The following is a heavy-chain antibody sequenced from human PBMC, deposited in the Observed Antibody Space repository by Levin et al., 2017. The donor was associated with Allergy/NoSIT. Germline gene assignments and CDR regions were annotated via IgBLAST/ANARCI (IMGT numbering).Heavy chain of an antibody. V-gene: IGHV4-59*01. Sequence: SQTLSLTCTVSGGSIRSYYWSWIRRPPGKGLEWIGYIHYTGSTAYNPSLKSRVTISVDTSKNQFSLKLSSVTAADTAVYYCARGSTSWSWSLQHWGQGTLVTVSS. J-gene: IGHJ1*01. CDR3: ARGSTSWSWSLQH. CDR2: IHYTGST. D-gene: IGHD2-2*01. CDR1: GGSIRSYY.